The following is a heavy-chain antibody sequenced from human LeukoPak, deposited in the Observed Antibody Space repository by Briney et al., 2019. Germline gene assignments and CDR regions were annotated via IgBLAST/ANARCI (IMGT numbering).Heavy chain of an antibody. D-gene: IGHD4-17*01. V-gene: IGHV3-21*01. Sequence: GTHRPYCTPSAVISGNNNMKWVHTPPKKPLESVSSIRPSGTYVFYADLVKGRFSICRDNAKNSLSLHMNSLRVDDTALYYCARGLDYGYDSGNWGKGTLVTVAS. CDR1: AVISGNNN. CDR3: ARGLDYGYDSGN. CDR2: IRPSGTYV. J-gene: IGHJ4*02.